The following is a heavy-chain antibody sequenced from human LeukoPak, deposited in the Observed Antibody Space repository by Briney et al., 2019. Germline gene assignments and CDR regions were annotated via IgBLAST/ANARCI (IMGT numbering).Heavy chain of an antibody. CDR1: GYTFTGYY. CDR3: ARDNAVLRYFDWLFQSGPFDP. CDR2: INPNSGGT. J-gene: IGHJ5*02. Sequence: GASVKVSCKASGYTFTGYYMHWVRQAPGQGLEWMGWINPNSGGTNYAQKFQGRVTMTRDTSISTAYMELSRLRSDDTAVYYCARDNAVLRYFDWLFQSGPFDPWGQGTLVTVSS. D-gene: IGHD3-9*01. V-gene: IGHV1-2*02.